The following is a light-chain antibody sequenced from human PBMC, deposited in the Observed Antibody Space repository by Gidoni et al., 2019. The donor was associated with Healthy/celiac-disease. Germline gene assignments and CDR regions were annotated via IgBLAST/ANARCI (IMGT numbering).Light chain of an antibody. CDR1: NIGSKS. J-gene: IGLJ2*01. V-gene: IGLV3-21*03. Sequence: SYVLTQPPPVSVAPGKTARSTCGGNNIGSKSVHWYQQKPGQAPVLVVYDDSDRPSGIPERFSGSNSGNTATLTISRVEAGDEADYYCQVWDSSSDHHVVFGGGTKLTVL. CDR3: QVWDSSSDHHVV. CDR2: DDS.